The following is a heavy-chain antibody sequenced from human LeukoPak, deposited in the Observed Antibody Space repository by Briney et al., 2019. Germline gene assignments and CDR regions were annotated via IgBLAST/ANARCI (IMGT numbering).Heavy chain of an antibody. CDR1: GFTFSSNW. CDR2: IKPDGSAQ. D-gene: IGHD6-13*01. J-gene: IGHJ4*02. V-gene: IGHV3-7*01. CDR3: ARANNSSWHN. Sequence: PGGSLRLSCATSGFTFSSNWMSWVRHLPGRGLDWVANIKPDGSAQYYAASVKGRFTVSRDNAKNSLYLQMNSLRVEDTAVYYCARANNSSWHNWGQGTLVTVSA.